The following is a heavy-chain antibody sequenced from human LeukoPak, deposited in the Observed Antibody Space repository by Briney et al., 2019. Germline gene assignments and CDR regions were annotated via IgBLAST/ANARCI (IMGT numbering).Heavy chain of an antibody. CDR3: ARDIVGGNFDY. CDR2: ISSGGGT. CDR1: GFSVSNTY. V-gene: IGHV3-53*01. Sequence: GGSLRLSCAASGFSVSNTYMSWVRQAPGKGLESVSLISSGGGTYYADSVKGRFTISRDNSKNALYLQMNSLRGEDTAVYYCARDIVGGNFDYWGQGTLVTVSS. J-gene: IGHJ4*02. D-gene: IGHD1-26*01.